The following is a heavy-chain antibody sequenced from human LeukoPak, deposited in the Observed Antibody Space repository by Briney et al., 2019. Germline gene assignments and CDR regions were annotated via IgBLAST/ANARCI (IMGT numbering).Heavy chain of an antibody. J-gene: IGHJ3*02. CDR1: GFTFSNYA. D-gene: IGHD6-13*01. CDR3: ARPETVSNWRDAFDI. CDR2: ISDDGSNK. V-gene: IGHV3-30-3*01. Sequence: GGSLRLSCATSGFTFSNYAMHWVRQAPGKGLEWVAVISDDGSNKYCADSVKGRFTISRDNSKNTLYLQMNSLRAGDTAVYYCARPETVSNWRDAFDIWGQGTMVTVSS.